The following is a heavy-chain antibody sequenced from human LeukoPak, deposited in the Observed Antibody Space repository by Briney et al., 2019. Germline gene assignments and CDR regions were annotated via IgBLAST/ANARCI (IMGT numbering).Heavy chain of an antibody. V-gene: IGHV3-21*01. CDR1: GFTFSSHS. CDR3: VRAHHPGGWFDP. J-gene: IGHJ5*02. D-gene: IGHD3-10*01. CDR2: ISTSSSYI. Sequence: PGGSLRLSCAASGFTFSSHSMNWVRQAPGKGLEWVSSISTSSSYIYYAESVKGRFTISRDNAKNSLYLQMNSLTAEDTAVHYCVRAHHPGGWFDPWGQGTLVTVSS.